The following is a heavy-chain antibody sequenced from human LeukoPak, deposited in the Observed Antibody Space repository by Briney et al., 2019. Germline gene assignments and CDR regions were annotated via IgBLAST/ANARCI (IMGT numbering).Heavy chain of an antibody. CDR2: ISAYNGNT. Sequence: VASVKVSCKASGYTFTSYGISWVRQAPGQGLEWMGWISAYNGNTNYAQKLQGRVTMTTDTSTSTAYMELRSLRSDDTAVYYCARGQLLWFGELSAYWGQGTLVTVSS. CDR3: ARGQLLWFGELSAY. J-gene: IGHJ4*02. CDR1: GYTFTSYG. D-gene: IGHD3-10*01. V-gene: IGHV1-18*01.